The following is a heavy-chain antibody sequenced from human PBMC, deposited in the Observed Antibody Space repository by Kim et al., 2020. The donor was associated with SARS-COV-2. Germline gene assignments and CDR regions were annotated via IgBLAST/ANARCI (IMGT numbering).Heavy chain of an antibody. D-gene: IGHD2-15*01. CDR3: ARYIVVVGFDY. Sequence: SETLSLTCTVSGGSISSSSYYWGWIRQPPGKGLEWIGSIYYSGSTYYNPSLKSRVTISVDTSKNQFSLKLSSVTAADTAVYYCARYIVVVGFDYWGQGTLVTVSS. CDR1: GGSISSSSYY. J-gene: IGHJ4*02. V-gene: IGHV4-39*07. CDR2: IYYSGST.